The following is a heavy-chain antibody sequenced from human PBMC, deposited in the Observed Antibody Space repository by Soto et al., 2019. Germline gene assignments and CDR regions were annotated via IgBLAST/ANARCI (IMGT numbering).Heavy chain of an antibody. Sequence: LSLTCAIPGDSVSSNSAGWSWVRQSPSRGLEWLGRTYYRSKWYYEYAVSVRGRITINPDTSKNQYSLQLNSVTPEDTAVYFCARGEQYSGRIFDYWGQGTLVTVSS. V-gene: IGHV6-1*01. CDR2: TYYRSKWYY. D-gene: IGHD1-26*01. CDR3: ARGEQYSGRIFDY. J-gene: IGHJ4*01. CDR1: GDSVSSNSAG.